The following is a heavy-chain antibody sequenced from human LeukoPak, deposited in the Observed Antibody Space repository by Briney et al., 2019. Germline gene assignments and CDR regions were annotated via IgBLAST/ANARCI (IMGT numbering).Heavy chain of an antibody. CDR2: ITPSDGT. J-gene: IGHJ5*02. CDR3: ARVISRAVANYYGSGSYYNRKGWFDP. D-gene: IGHD3-10*01. CDR1: GYTFTSYA. Sequence: ASVKVSCKASGYTFTSYAMHWVRQAPGQGLEWMGWITPSDGTNYPQKFQGRVAITRDTSITTAYMDLSRLTSDDTAVYYCARVISRAVANYYGSGSYYNRKGWFDPWGQGTLVTVSS. V-gene: IGHV1-2*02.